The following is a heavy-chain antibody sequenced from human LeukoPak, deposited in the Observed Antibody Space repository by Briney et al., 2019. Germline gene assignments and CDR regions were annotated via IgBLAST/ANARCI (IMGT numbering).Heavy chain of an antibody. CDR3: ARDRVLRYFDWHHDAFDI. CDR1: GGSISSYY. Sequence: SETLSLTCTVSGGSISSYYWSWIRQPPGKGLEWIGYIYYSGSTNYNPSLKSRVTISVDTSKNQFSLKLSSVTAADTAVYYCARDRVLRYFDWHHDAFDIWGQGTMVTVSS. CDR2: IYYSGST. V-gene: IGHV4-59*01. D-gene: IGHD3-9*01. J-gene: IGHJ3*02.